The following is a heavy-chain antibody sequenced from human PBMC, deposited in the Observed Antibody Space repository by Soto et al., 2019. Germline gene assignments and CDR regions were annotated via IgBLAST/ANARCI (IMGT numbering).Heavy chain of an antibody. D-gene: IGHD3-22*01. CDR3: AIGLLYDRRNYYIDF. Sequence: GGSLRLSCIASGFTFSSYAMSWVRQAPGKGLEWVSAISASGGSTYYADSVKGRFAMSRDNSKNTLYVQMNSLRVDDTAVYYCAIGLLYDRRNYYIDFWGQGTLVTVSS. J-gene: IGHJ4*02. CDR1: GFTFSSYA. CDR2: ISASGGST. V-gene: IGHV3-23*01.